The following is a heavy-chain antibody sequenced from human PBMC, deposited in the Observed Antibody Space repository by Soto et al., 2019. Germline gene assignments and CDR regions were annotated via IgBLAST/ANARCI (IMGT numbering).Heavy chain of an antibody. CDR1: GGSFSGYY. CDR3: AREYGGNSGTFDY. J-gene: IGHJ4*02. D-gene: IGHD2-21*02. V-gene: IGHV4-34*01. CDR2: INHSGST. Sequence: XVQLQQWGXXXXXPSETLSLTCAVYGGSFSGYYWSWIRQPPGKGLEWIGEINHSGSTNYNPSLKSRVTISVDTSKNQFSLKLSSVTAADTAVYYCAREYGGNSGTFDYWGQGTLVTVSS.